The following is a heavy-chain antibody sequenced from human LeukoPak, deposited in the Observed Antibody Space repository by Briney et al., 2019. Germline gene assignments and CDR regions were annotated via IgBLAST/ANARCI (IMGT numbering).Heavy chain of an antibody. CDR1: GFTFSDYY. CDR2: ISGSGATI. Sequence: GGSLRLSCAASGFTFSDYYMSWIRQAPGKGLEWISYISGSGATIYYADSVKGRFTISRDNAKNSLYLQMNSLRTEDTAVYYCASALLLWFGDLYFDYWGQGTLVTVSS. J-gene: IGHJ4*02. CDR3: ASALLLWFGDLYFDY. D-gene: IGHD3-10*01. V-gene: IGHV3-11*01.